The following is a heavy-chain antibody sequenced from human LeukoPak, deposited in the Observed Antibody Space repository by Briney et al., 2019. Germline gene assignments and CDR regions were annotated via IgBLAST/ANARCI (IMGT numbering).Heavy chain of an antibody. CDR3: ARVGPYDSSGYYPYYYYGMDV. Sequence: SVNVSCKASGGTFSSYAISWVRQAPGQGLEWMGGIIPIFGTANYAQKFQGRVTITADESTSTAYMELSSLRSEDTAVYYCARVGPYDSSGYYPYYYYGMDVWGQGTTVTVSS. D-gene: IGHD3-22*01. CDR1: GGTFSSYA. CDR2: IIPIFGTA. J-gene: IGHJ6*02. V-gene: IGHV1-69*13.